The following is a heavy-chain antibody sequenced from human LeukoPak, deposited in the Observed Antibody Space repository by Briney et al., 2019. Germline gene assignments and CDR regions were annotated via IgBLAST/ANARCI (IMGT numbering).Heavy chain of an antibody. CDR1: GGFFSCYY. J-gene: IGHJ6*02. V-gene: IGHV4-34*01. D-gene: IGHD1-14*01. CDR3: AAPNNPRCYFHGMDV. CDR2: NTHSGGT. Sequence: SSTLFFSWGFYGGFFSCYYWCWIRLPPGKGVWLIGVNTHSGGTNYNPSLKSRVTMSVDTSMNPFSLNRSSVTAADTAVYYCAAPNNPRCYFHGMDVWDQGTTVTVSS.